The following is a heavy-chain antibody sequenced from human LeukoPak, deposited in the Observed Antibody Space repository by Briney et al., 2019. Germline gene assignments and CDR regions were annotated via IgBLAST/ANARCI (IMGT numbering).Heavy chain of an antibody. Sequence: HPGGSLRLSCAASGFTFSSYAMSWVRQAPGKGLEWVSAISGSGGSTYYADSVKGRFTISRDNSKNTLYLQMNSLRAEDTAVYYCAKDLGIFGVVTPRYFDYWGQGTLVTVSS. V-gene: IGHV3-23*01. D-gene: IGHD3-3*01. CDR1: GFTFSSYA. CDR2: ISGSGGST. J-gene: IGHJ4*02. CDR3: AKDLGIFGVVTPRYFDY.